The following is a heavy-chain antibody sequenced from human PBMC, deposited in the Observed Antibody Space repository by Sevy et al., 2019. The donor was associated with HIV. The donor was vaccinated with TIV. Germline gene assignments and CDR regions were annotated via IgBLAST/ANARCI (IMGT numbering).Heavy chain of an antibody. CDR2: IIPIYGTP. V-gene: IGHV1-69*13. Sequence: ASVKVSCRSSGGTFSRFGFSWVRQAPGQGLECMGGIIPIYGTPNYAQKFQGRVTFTADEFTSTVYMELTSLRSEDTAVYYCARSGVDSSGYCPEEWGQGTLVTVSS. CDR1: GGTFSRFG. CDR3: ARSGVDSSGYCPEE. J-gene: IGHJ4*02. D-gene: IGHD3-22*01.